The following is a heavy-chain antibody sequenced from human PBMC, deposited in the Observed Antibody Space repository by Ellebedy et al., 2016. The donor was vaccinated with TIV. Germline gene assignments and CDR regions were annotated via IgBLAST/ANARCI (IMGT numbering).Heavy chain of an antibody. CDR3: AREDEILTGQLDY. CDR1: GFTFSSYG. Sequence: GESLKISCAASGFTFSSYGMHWVRQAPGQGLEWVAVIWYDGSNKYYADSVKGRFTISRDNSKNTLYLQMNSLRAEDTAVYYCAREDEILTGQLDYWGQGTLVTVSS. V-gene: IGHV3-33*08. CDR2: IWYDGSNK. J-gene: IGHJ4*02. D-gene: IGHD3-9*01.